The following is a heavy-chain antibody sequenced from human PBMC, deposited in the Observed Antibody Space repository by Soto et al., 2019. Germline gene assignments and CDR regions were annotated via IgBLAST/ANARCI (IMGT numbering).Heavy chain of an antibody. V-gene: IGHV5-10-1*01. J-gene: IGHJ6*02. CDR1: GYSFTSYW. Sequence: PGESLKISCQGSGYSFTSYWINWVRQMPGKGLQWMGRIDPSDSYTNYSPYFQGHVTISADKSISTAYLQWSNLKASDTAMYYCARSDLYCGGDCYSTLYYGMDVWGQGTTVTVSS. D-gene: IGHD2-21*02. CDR2: IDPSDSYT. CDR3: ARSDLYCGGDCYSTLYYGMDV.